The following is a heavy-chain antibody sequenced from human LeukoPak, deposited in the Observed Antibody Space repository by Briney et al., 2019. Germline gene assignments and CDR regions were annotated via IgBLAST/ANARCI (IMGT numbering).Heavy chain of an antibody. CDR3: ARGTYGYYYGSGSYNGFDP. V-gene: IGHV4-34*01. D-gene: IGHD3-10*01. CDR2: INHRGST. Sequence: PSETLSLTCAVYGGSFSGYYWSWIRQPPGKGREWMGEINHRGSTNYNPSLKSRVTISVDTSKNQFSLKLSSVPAADTAVYYCARGTYGYYYGSGSYNGFDPWGQGTLVTVSS. CDR1: GGSFSGYY. J-gene: IGHJ5*02.